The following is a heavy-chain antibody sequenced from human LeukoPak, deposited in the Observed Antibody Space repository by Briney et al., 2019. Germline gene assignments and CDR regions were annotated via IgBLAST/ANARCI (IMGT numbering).Heavy chain of an antibody. D-gene: IGHD6-13*01. CDR3: ARSLAAAGTGYYAMDV. CDR2: IYYRECT. Sequence: SETLSLTCTVSGGSISSSSYYWGWLRQPPGKGLEWLGCIYYRECTYYNPSLKSRLTISVDTSKNQFSLKLSSVTAADTAVYYCARSLAAAGTGYYAMDVWGQGTTVTVSS. J-gene: IGHJ6*02. CDR1: GGSISSSSYY. V-gene: IGHV4-39*01.